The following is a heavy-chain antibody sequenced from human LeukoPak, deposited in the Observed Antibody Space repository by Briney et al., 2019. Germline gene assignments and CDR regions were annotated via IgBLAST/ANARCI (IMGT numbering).Heavy chain of an antibody. CDR1: GFTFSSYS. V-gene: IGHV3-48*01. CDR3: ASESPTHNAFDI. J-gene: IGHJ3*02. CDR2: ISRSSSTI. Sequence: GGSLRLSCAASGFTFSSYSMNWVRQAPGKGLEWVSYISRSSSTIYYADSVKGRFTISRDNAKNSLYLQMNSLRAEDTAVYYCASESPTHNAFDIWGQGTMVTVSS.